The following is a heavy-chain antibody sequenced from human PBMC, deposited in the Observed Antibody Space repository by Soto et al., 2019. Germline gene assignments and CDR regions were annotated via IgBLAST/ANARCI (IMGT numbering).Heavy chain of an antibody. Sequence: EVQLVESGGGLIQSGGSLRLSCAASGFTFRTYWLSWVRQVPGKGLEWVANINLDGSEKNYVDSVKGRFTISRDNARNSLYLQMSSLRAEDTALYYCARDGSTSWYSYDYHGMDVWGQGTTFTVSS. D-gene: IGHD5-18*01. CDR3: ARDGSTSWYSYDYHGMDV. V-gene: IGHV3-7*05. CDR1: GFTFRTYW. J-gene: IGHJ6*02. CDR2: INLDGSEK.